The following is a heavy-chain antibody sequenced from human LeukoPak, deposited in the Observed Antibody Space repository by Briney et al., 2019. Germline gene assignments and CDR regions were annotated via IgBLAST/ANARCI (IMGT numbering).Heavy chain of an antibody. CDR1: EFTFRSYE. CDR2: ISYDGSNK. J-gene: IGHJ4*02. V-gene: IGHV3-30-3*01. CDR3: ARGLTGYYFDY. Sequence: QSGGSLRLSCAASEFTFRSYEMNWVRQAPGKGLEWVAVISYDGSNKYYADSVKGRFTISRDNSKNTLYLQMNSLRAEDTAVYYCARGLTGYYFDYWGQGTLVTVSS. D-gene: IGHD3-9*01.